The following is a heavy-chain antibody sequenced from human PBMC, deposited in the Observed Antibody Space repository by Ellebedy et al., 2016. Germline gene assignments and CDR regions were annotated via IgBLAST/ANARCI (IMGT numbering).Heavy chain of an antibody. CDR3: ARNNYTSGT. CDR2: ISNSGHT. CDR1: GASISTYW. J-gene: IGHJ5*01. Sequence: SETLSLTCTVSGASISTYWWNWIRQPPGKGLEWIGYISNSGHTKYNPSLQSRVTISAYTSKNQFSLKLTSVTAADTAVYYCARNNYTSGTWGQGTLVTVSS. D-gene: IGHD3-10*01. V-gene: IGHV4-59*08.